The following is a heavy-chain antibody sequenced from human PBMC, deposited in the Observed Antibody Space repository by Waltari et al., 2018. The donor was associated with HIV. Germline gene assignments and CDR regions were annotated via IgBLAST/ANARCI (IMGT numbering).Heavy chain of an antibody. V-gene: IGHV4-38-2*01. CDR2: IYHSGST. J-gene: IGHJ4*02. D-gene: IGHD2-21*02. CDR3: ASPGGVVTAIREYFDY. CDR1: GYSISSGYY. Sequence: QVQLQESGPGLVKPSETLSLPCPVSGYSISSGYYWGWLRQPPGKGLEWIGSIYHSGSTYYNPSLKSRVTISVDTSKNQFSLKLSSVTAADTAVYYCASPGGVVTAIREYFDYWGQGTLVTVSS.